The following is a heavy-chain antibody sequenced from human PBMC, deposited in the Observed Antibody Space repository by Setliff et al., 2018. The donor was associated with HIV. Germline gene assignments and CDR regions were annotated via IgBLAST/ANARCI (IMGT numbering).Heavy chain of an antibody. J-gene: IGHJ5*02. CDR1: GFTFSSYA. Sequence: GGSLRLSCAASGFTFSSYAMSWVRQAPGKGLEWVSAISGSGGSTYYADSVKGRFTISRDNSKNQFSLKLCSVTAADTAVYFCARQTYYYDNSGHNWFDPWGQGTLVTVSS. CDR2: ISGSGGST. D-gene: IGHD3-22*01. CDR3: ARQTYYYDNSGHNWFDP. V-gene: IGHV3-23*01.